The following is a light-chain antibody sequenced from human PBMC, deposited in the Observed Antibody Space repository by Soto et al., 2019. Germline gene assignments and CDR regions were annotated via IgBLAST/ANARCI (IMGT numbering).Light chain of an antibody. CDR3: QQYNNRPYT. CDR2: RAS. V-gene: IGKV3-15*01. Sequence: EIVMTQSPATLSVSPGERATLSCRASQSVSNTLAWYQQKRGQAPRLLIYRASIRAPGIPARFSGGGSGTEFTLTISSLQSEDFSVYYCQQYNNRPYTFGQGTKLEIK. CDR1: QSVSNT. J-gene: IGKJ2*01.